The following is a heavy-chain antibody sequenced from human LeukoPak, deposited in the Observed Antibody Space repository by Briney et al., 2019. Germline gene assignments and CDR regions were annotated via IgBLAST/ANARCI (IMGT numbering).Heavy chain of an antibody. CDR1: VYTLTELS. Sequence: ASVKVSCNVSVYTLTELSMHWVRQAPGKGLEWLGGFDLEDGERVYAQKLQGRLTMTEDTSTDTAYMELSSLRSEDTAVYYCARAREYQPLHYYYYYMDVWGKGTTVTVSS. D-gene: IGHD2-2*01. CDR3: ARAREYQPLHYYYYYMDV. J-gene: IGHJ6*03. V-gene: IGHV1-24*01. CDR2: FDLEDGER.